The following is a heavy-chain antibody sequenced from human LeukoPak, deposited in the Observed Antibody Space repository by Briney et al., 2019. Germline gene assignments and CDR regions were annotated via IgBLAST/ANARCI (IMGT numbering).Heavy chain of an antibody. CDR3: ASPTETTVDAFDI. D-gene: IGHD4-17*01. J-gene: IGHJ3*02. V-gene: IGHV1-18*01. CDR2: ISAYNGDT. CDR1: GYTFTSYG. Sequence: ASVKVSCKASGYTFTSYGISWVRQAPGQGLEWMGWISAYNGDTNYAQKLQGRVTMTTDTSTSTAYMELRSLRSDDTAVYYCASPTETTVDAFDIWGQGTMVTVSS.